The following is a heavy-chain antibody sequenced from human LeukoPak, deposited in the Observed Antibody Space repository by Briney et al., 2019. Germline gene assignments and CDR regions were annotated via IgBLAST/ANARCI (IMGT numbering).Heavy chain of an antibody. V-gene: IGHV1-3*03. CDR2: INAGNGNT. CDR1: GYTFTSYA. CDR3: ARVRAVARTYYFDY. Sequence: ASVKVSCKASGYTFTSYAMHWVRQAPGQRLEWMGWINAGNGNTKYSQEFQGRVTITRDTPASTAYMELSSLRSEDMAVYYCARVRAVARTYYFDYWGQGTLVTVSS. J-gene: IGHJ4*02. D-gene: IGHD6-19*01.